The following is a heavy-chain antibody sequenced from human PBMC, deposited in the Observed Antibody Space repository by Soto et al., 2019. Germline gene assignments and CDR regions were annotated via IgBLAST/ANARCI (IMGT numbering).Heavy chain of an antibody. CDR1: GYIFHNYG. CDR2: VYPGDSNI. Sequence: GASLKISGHASGYIFHNYGIGWVRQMPGKGLAWLGIVYPGDSNIRYNPSFQRQVTISADKSLRTTYLHWRSLKASDTAMYYCARQRYFDYWDQGALVTVSS. V-gene: IGHV5-51*01. CDR3: ARQRYFDY. J-gene: IGHJ4*02.